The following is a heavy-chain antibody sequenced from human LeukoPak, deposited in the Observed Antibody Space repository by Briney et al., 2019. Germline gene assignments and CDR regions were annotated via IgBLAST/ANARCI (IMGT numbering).Heavy chain of an antibody. CDR2: IWYDASNK. D-gene: IGHD6-13*01. CDR1: GFTFSSFG. J-gene: IGHJ4*02. Sequence: SLKISCAASGFTFSSFGMHWVRQAPGTGLEWVAVIWYDASNKYYADSVKGRFTISRDNSKNTLYLQMNSLRDDDTAVYYCVRGVGVSRFNYLDSWGQGTLVIVSS. CDR3: VRGVGVSRFNYLDS. V-gene: IGHV3-33*01.